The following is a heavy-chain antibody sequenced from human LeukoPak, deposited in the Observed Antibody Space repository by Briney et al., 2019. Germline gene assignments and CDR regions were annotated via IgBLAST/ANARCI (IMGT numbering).Heavy chain of an antibody. J-gene: IGHJ3*02. D-gene: IGHD5-24*01. CDR3: AREAEMATILGAFDI. Sequence: SETLSLTCAVYGGSFSGYYWSWIRQPPGKGLECIGEINHSGSTNYNPSLKSRVTISVDTSKNQFFLKLSSVTAADTAVYYCAREAEMATILGAFDIWGQGTMVTVSS. CDR2: INHSGST. CDR1: GGSFSGYY. V-gene: IGHV4-34*01.